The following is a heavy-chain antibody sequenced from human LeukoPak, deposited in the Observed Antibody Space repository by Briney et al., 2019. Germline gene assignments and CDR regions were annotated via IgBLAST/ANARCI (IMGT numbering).Heavy chain of an antibody. CDR1: GGSFSGYY. V-gene: IGHV4-34*01. CDR3: ARDSYYYGMDV. J-gene: IGHJ6*02. CDR2: INHSGST. Sequence: PSETLSLTCAVYGGSFSGYYRSWIRQPPGKGLEWIGEINHSGSTNYNPSLKSRVTISVDTSKDQFSLKLSSVTAADTAVYYCARDSYYYGMDVWGQGTTVTVSS.